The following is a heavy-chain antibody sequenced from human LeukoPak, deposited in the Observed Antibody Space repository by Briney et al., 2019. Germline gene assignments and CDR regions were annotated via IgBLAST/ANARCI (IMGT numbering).Heavy chain of an antibody. Sequence: GGSLRLSCAASRFTFNYYDMNWVRQAPGRGLEWVSSISSASPYTKYADSVRGRFTISRDNAKNSLYLQMNSLRADDTAVYYCARDDSGIVGASPLGYWGQGTLVAVSS. CDR1: RFTFNYYD. CDR2: ISSASPYT. D-gene: IGHD1-26*01. V-gene: IGHV3-21*01. CDR3: ARDDSGIVGASPLGY. J-gene: IGHJ4*02.